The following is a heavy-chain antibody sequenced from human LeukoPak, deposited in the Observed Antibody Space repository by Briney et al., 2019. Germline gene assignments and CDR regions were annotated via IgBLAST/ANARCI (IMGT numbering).Heavy chain of an antibody. Sequence: SETLSLTCAVYGGSFSGYYWSWIRQPPGKGLEWIGEINHSGSTNYNPPLKGRVTISVDTSKNQFSLKLSSVTAADTAVYYCARRRGYSSNFDYWGQGTLVTVSS. CDR1: GGSFSGYY. J-gene: IGHJ4*02. CDR3: ARRRGYSSNFDY. D-gene: IGHD5-18*01. CDR2: INHSGST. V-gene: IGHV4-34*01.